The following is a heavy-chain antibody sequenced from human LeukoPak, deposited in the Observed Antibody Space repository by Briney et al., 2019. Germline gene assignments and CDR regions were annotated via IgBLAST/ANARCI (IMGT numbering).Heavy chain of an antibody. J-gene: IGHJ4*02. CDR2: INGDGIST. CDR3: ARDLLGYSYDAYYFDF. V-gene: IGHV3-74*01. CDR1: GFTFSNYW. D-gene: IGHD5-18*01. Sequence: GGSLRLSCAASGFTFSNYWMHWVRQAPGKGLVWVSRINGDGISTGYADSVKGRFTISRDNSKNTLYLQMNSLRAEDTAVYYCARDLLGYSYDAYYFDFWGQGTLVTVSS.